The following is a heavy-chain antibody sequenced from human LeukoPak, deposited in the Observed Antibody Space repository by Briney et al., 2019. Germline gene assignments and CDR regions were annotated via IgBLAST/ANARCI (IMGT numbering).Heavy chain of an antibody. V-gene: IGHV4-34*01. D-gene: IGHD3-16*01. CDR1: GGSFSGYY. Sequence: PSETLSLTCAVYGGSFSGYYWSWIRQPPGKGLEWIGEINHSGSTNYNPSLKSRVTISVDRSKNQFSLKLSSVTAADTAVYYCARGDYDPSRPHYYGMDVWGQRTTVTVPS. CDR2: INHSGST. CDR3: ARGDYDPSRPHYYGMDV. J-gene: IGHJ6*02.